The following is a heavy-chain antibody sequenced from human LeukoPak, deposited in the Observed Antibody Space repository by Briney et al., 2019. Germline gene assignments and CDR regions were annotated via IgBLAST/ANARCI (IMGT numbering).Heavy chain of an antibody. CDR2: IIPILGIA. CDR3: ARDECSSTSCYVDY. CDR1: GGTFNSYA. D-gene: IGHD2-2*01. V-gene: IGHV1-69*04. Sequence: SVKVSCKASGGTFNSYAISWVRQAPGQGLEWMRRIIPILGIANYAQKFQGRVTITADKSTSTAYMELSSLRSEDTAVYYCARDECSSTSCYVDYWGQGTLVTVSS. J-gene: IGHJ4*02.